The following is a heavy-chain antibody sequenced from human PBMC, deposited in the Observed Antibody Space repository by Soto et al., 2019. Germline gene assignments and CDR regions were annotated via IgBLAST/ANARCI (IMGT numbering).Heavy chain of an antibody. Sequence: SVKVSCKASGGTFSSYAISWVRQAPGQGLEWMGGIIPIFGTANYAQKFQCRVTITADESTSTAYMELSSLRSEDTAVYYCATGHHVRARASLSDYWGQGTLVTVSS. CDR3: ATGHHVRARASLSDY. CDR2: IIPIFGTA. V-gene: IGHV1-69*13. J-gene: IGHJ4*02. CDR1: GGTFSSYA. D-gene: IGHD3-16*01.